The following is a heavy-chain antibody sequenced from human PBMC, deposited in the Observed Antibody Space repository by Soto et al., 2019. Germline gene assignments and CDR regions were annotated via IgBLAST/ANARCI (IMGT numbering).Heavy chain of an antibody. V-gene: IGHV3-33*01. Sequence: GGSLRLSCAASGFRFSTYDMHWVRQAPGKGLEWVAVIWYDGSHQSYADPVKGRFTISRDNSKSTVSLQMNSLRADDTAVYYCARGPVKGAMDVWGQGTTVTVSS. CDR3: ARGPVKGAMDV. D-gene: IGHD3-16*01. J-gene: IGHJ6*02. CDR1: GFRFSTYD. CDR2: IWYDGSHQ.